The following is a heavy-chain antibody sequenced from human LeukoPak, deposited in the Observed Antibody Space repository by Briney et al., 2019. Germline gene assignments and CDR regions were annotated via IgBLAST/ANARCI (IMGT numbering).Heavy chain of an antibody. CDR2: IYYSGCT. J-gene: IGHJ3*02. CDR1: GGSISSSY. V-gene: IGHV4-59*08. CDR3: ARRMAVASTFDI. D-gene: IGHD6-19*01. Sequence: SETLSLTCAVSGGSISSSYWSWIRPPPGEGLEWVGYIYYSGCTNYNPPLKSRVTISLDTSKKQFSLRLSSVTAADTALYYCARRMAVASTFDIWGQGTMVTVSS.